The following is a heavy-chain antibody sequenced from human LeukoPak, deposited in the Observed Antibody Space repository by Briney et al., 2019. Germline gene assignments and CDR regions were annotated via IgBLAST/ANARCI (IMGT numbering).Heavy chain of an antibody. CDR3: ARVFGAGYSDY. Sequence: GGSLRLSCAASGFTFSSYWMSWVRQAPGKGLEWVANIKQDGSEKYYVDSVKGRVTISRDNAKNSLYLQMNSLRAEDTAVYYCARVFGAGYSDYWGQGTLVTVSS. CDR2: IKQDGSEK. J-gene: IGHJ4*02. D-gene: IGHD4/OR15-4a*01. CDR1: GFTFSSYW. V-gene: IGHV3-7*01.